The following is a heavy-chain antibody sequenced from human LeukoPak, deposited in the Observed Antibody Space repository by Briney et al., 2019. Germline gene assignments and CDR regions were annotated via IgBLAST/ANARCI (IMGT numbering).Heavy chain of an antibody. CDR3: ANMQQWLVRWDYYYYMDV. Sequence: PGGSLRLSCAASGFTFSSYEMNWVRQAPGKGLEWVSDISSSGGTIDYADSVKGRCSISRDNSKNTLYLQMNSLRAEDTAVYYCANMQQWLVRWDYYYYMDVWGKGTTVTISS. CDR1: GFTFSSYE. D-gene: IGHD6-19*01. J-gene: IGHJ6*03. V-gene: IGHV3-48*03. CDR2: ISSSGGTI.